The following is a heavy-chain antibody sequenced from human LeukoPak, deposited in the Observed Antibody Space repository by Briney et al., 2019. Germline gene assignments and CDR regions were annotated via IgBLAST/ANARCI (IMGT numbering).Heavy chain of an antibody. CDR3: ARGVVVPAAMIGYYYYMDV. Sequence: SQTLSLTCAISGDSVSSNSAAWNWIRQSPSRGLEWLGRTYYRSKWYNDYAVSVKSRITINPDTSKNQFSLQLNSMTPEDTAVYYCARGVVVPAAMIGYYYYMDVWGKGTTVTVSS. D-gene: IGHD2-2*01. CDR2: TYYRSKWYN. J-gene: IGHJ6*03. CDR1: GDSVSSNSAA. V-gene: IGHV6-1*01.